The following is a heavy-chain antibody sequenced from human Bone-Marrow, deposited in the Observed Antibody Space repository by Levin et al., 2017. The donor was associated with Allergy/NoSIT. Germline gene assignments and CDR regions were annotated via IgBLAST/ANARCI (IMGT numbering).Heavy chain of an antibody. J-gene: IGHJ6*02. CDR3: AKDRGITIFGVVTPQMVAMDV. CDR2: IPSGGGDK. D-gene: IGHD3-3*01. V-gene: IGHV3-30*04. Sequence: GGSLRLSCAASGFTFSSYAMHWVRQAPGKGLEWVAVIPSGGGDKHYADSVKGRVTVSRDDSNNMVYLEMKSLRGDDTAVYYCAKDRGITIFGVVTPQMVAMDVWGQGTTVTVSS. CDR1: GFTFSSYA.